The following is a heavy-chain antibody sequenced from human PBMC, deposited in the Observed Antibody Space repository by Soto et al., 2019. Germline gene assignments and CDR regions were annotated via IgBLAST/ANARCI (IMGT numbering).Heavy chain of an antibody. V-gene: IGHV4-4*02. CDR3: ARDRGITTGVAWFDS. D-gene: IGHD6-25*01. CDR2: VYYSGSV. CDR1: GGSIISSNW. Sequence: SETLSLTCAVSGGSIISSNWWSWVRQAPGKGLEWIGEVYYSGSVNYNPSFQSRVTLSLDKSKNHFSLKLNSVTAADTAVYYCARDRGITTGVAWFDSWGQGTLVTVSS. J-gene: IGHJ5*01.